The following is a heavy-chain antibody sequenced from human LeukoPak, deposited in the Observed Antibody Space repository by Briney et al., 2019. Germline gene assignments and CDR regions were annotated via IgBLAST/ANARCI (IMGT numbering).Heavy chain of an antibody. J-gene: IGHJ4*02. CDR3: AKASAMIVVVSKHFDY. D-gene: IGHD3-22*01. V-gene: IGHV1-69*06. CDR1: GGTFSSYA. Sequence: SVKVSCKASGGTFSSYAISWVRQAPGQGLEWMGGIIPIFGTANYAQKFQGRVTITADKSTSTAYMELSSLRAEDTAVYYCAKASAMIVVVSKHFDYWGQGTLVTVSS. CDR2: IIPIFGTA.